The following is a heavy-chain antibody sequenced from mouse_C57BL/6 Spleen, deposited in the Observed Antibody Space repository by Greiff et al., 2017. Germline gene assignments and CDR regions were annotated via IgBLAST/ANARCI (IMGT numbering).Heavy chain of an antibody. Sequence: QVQLQQSGAELVKPGASVKLSCTASGYTFTSYWMHWVKQRPGRGLEWIGRIGPNGGGTKYTEKFKSKATLTADKPSSTAYLQLSRLKSEDAAVYYCARDDGCFSWFAYWGQGTLVTVSA. D-gene: IGHD2-3*01. CDR1: GYTFTSYW. J-gene: IGHJ3*01. V-gene: IGHV1-72*01. CDR3: ARDDGCFSWFAY. CDR2: IGPNGGGT.